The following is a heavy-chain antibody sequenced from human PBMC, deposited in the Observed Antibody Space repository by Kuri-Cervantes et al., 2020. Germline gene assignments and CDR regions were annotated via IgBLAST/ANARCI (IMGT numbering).Heavy chain of an antibody. V-gene: IGHV1-69*06. CDR3: ARGTYYGDYIPAAFDI. Sequence: SVKVSCKASAGTFSSYAISWVRQAPGQGLEWMGGIIPIFGTANYAQKFQGRVTITADKSTSTAYMELSSLRSDDTAVYYCARGTYYGDYIPAAFDIWGQGTMVTDSS. CDR2: IIPIFGTA. D-gene: IGHD4-17*01. J-gene: IGHJ3*02. CDR1: AGTFSSYA.